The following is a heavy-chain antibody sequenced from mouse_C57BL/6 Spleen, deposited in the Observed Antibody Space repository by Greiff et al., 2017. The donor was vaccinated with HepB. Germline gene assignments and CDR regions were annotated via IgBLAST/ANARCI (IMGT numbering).Heavy chain of an antibody. CDR1: GYTFTSYW. CDR2: IHPNSGST. Sequence: VKLQQPGAELVKPGASVKLSCKASGYTFTSYWMHWVKQRPGQGLEWIGMIHPNSGSTNYNEKFKSKATLTVDKSSSTAYMQLSSLTSEDSAVYYCARGTTVVGDYFDYWGQGTTLTVSS. CDR3: ARGTTVVGDYFDY. V-gene: IGHV1-64*01. J-gene: IGHJ2*01. D-gene: IGHD1-1*01.